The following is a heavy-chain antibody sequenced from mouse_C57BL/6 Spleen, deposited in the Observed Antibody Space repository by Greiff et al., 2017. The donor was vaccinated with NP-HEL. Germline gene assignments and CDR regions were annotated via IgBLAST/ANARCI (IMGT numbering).Heavy chain of an antibody. V-gene: IGHV5-4*01. J-gene: IGHJ4*01. Sequence: EVKLMESGGGLVKPGGSLKLSCAASGFTFSSYAMSWVRQTPEKRLEWVATISDGGSYTYYPDNVKGRFTISRDNAKNNLYLQMSHLKSEDTAMYYCARDGSDLLKGLDAMDYWGQGTSVTVSS. CDR3: ARDGSDLLKGLDAMDY. D-gene: IGHD2-1*01. CDR2: ISDGGSYT. CDR1: GFTFSSYA.